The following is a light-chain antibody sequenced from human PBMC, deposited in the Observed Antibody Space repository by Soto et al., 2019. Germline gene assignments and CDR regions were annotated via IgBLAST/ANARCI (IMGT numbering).Light chain of an antibody. V-gene: IGKV3-20*01. CDR3: QQFGSSPWT. Sequence: EIVLTQSPGTLSLSPGERATLSCRASQSVSSNYLAWYQQKPGQAPRLLIYGASIRATGIPDRFSGSGSGTDFTLTISRLEPEDFAVYYCQQFGSSPWTFGQGTTVEIK. CDR2: GAS. J-gene: IGKJ1*01. CDR1: QSVSSNY.